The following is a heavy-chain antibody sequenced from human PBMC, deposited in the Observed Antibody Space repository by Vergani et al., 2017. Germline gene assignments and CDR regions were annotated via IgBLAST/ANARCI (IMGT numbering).Heavy chain of an antibody. Sequence: QVQLQESGPGLVKPSETLSLTCTVSGSSISSYYWSWIRHPPGKGLEWIGYIYYSGSTNYNPSLKSRVTITVDTSKNQFSLKLSSVTAADTAVYYCARVGSSWYDYWGQGTLVTVSS. D-gene: IGHD6-13*01. CDR1: GSSISSYY. J-gene: IGHJ4*02. CDR3: ARVGSSWYDY. V-gene: IGHV4-59*01. CDR2: IYYSGST.